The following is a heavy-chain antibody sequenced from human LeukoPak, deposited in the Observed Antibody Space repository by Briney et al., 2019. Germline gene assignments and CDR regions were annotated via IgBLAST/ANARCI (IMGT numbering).Heavy chain of an antibody. CDR1: SGSISSYY. CDR2: IYYSGST. D-gene: IGHD3-3*01. CDR3: ARTVRDFWSGYQRIAFDI. V-gene: IGHV4-59*01. J-gene: IGHJ3*02. Sequence: PSETLSLTCTVSSGSISSYYWSWIRQPPGKGLEWIGYIYYSGSTNYNPSLKSRVTISVDTSKNQFSLKLSSVTAADTAVYYCARTVRDFWSGYQRIAFDIWGQGTMVTVSS.